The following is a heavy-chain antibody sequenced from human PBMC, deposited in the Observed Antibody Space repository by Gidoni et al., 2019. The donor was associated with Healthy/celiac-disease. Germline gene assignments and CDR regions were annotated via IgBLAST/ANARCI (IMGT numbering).Heavy chain of an antibody. CDR1: GFPFGAYA. CDR3: TRDQTDTTRGGQNFDY. J-gene: IGHJ4*02. Sequence: EVQLVESGGGLVQPGRSLRLSCTASGFPFGAYAMSWFRQAPGKGLEWVGFIRSKAYGGTTEYAASVKGRFTISRDDSKSIAYLQMNSLKTEDTAVYYCTRDQTDTTRGGQNFDYWGQGTLVTVSS. D-gene: IGHD3-10*01. V-gene: IGHV3-49*03. CDR2: IRSKAYGGTT.